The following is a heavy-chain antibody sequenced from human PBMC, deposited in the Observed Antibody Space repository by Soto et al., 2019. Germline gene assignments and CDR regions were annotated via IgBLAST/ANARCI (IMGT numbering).Heavy chain of an antibody. D-gene: IGHD2-2*01. CDR2: IKSKTDGGTT. J-gene: IGHJ4*02. CDR1: GFTFSNAW. CDR3: AKSKPLVPAASDYFDY. Sequence: EVQLVESGGGLVKPGGSLRLSCAASGFTFSNAWMSWVRQAPGKGLEWVGRIKSKTDGGTTDYAAPVKGRFTISRDDSKNTLYLQMNSLKTEDTAVYYCAKSKPLVPAASDYFDYWGQGTLVAVSS. V-gene: IGHV3-15*01.